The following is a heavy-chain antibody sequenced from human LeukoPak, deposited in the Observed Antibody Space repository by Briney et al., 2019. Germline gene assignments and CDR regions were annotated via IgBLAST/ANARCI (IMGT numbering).Heavy chain of an antibody. J-gene: IGHJ4*02. Sequence: SETLSLTCTVSGGSISSGDYYWSWIRQPPGKGLEWIGYIYYSGSTYYNPSLKSRVTISVDTSKNQFSLKLSSVTAADTAVYYCASSGVDTAMVGNYWGQGTLVTVSS. CDR1: GGSISSGDYY. V-gene: IGHV4-30-4*01. D-gene: IGHD5-18*01. CDR2: IYYSGST. CDR3: ASSGVDTAMVGNY.